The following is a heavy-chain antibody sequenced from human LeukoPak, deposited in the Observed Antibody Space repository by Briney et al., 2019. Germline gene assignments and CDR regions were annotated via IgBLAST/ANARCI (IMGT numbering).Heavy chain of an antibody. J-gene: IGHJ4*02. CDR1: GFVFRNYF. CDR3: ATDRGWRTSGYYLYYFEY. Sequence: LSGGSLRLSCAASGFVFRNYFMSWVRQAPGKGLEWVASIKNDGSEIYYVDSVRGRYTISRDNTKSSLYLQMSSLRAEDTAVYYCATDRGWRTSGYYLYYFEYWGQGTLVTFSS. V-gene: IGHV3-7*01. CDR2: IKNDGSEI. D-gene: IGHD3-3*01.